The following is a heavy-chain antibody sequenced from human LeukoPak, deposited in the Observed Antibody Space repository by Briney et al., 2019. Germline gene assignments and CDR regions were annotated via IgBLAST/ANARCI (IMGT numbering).Heavy chain of an antibody. V-gene: IGHV3-74*01. Sequence: GGSLRLSCAASGFTFSSYYIHWVRQAPGNGLVWVSRIDSDGNITTYADSVKGRFTISRDNAKNTLYLQMNSLRAEDTAVYYCARISYDSSGYYDYWGQGTLVTVSS. D-gene: IGHD3-22*01. CDR2: IDSDGNIT. CDR1: GFTFSSYY. CDR3: ARISYDSSGYYDY. J-gene: IGHJ4*02.